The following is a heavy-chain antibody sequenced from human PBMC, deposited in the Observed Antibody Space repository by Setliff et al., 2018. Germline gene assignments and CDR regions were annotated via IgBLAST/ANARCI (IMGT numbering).Heavy chain of an antibody. CDR1: GESFSNNY. D-gene: IGHD5-12*01. CDR3: ARDQWVRSPPLYFSYSMDV. V-gene: IGHV4-59*12. Sequence: SETLSLTCSVYGESFSNNYWSWIRQPPGKGLEWIGTLYFGGSTHYNPSLKSRVTISVDTSKNQFSLNLSSLTAADTAVYYCARDQWVRSPPLYFSYSMDVWGQGTTVTVSS. CDR2: LYFGGST. J-gene: IGHJ6*02.